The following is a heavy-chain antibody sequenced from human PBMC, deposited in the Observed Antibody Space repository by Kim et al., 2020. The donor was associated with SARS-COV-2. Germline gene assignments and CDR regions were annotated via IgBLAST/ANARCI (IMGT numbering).Heavy chain of an antibody. V-gene: IGHV3-7*03. Sequence: GGSLRLSCAASGFNFGTYWMKWVRQAPGKGLEWVSSIQPGGNDKYYVDSVNGRFTISRDNAKKSLYLQMNSLRAEDTAVYYCVTDDGYPLAQGTLVTVSS. D-gene: IGHD6-13*01. J-gene: IGHJ5*02. CDR2: IQPGGNDK. CDR3: VTDDGYP. CDR1: GFNFGTYW.